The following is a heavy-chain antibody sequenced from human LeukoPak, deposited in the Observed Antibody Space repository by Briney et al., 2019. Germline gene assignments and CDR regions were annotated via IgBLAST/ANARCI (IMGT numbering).Heavy chain of an antibody. J-gene: IGHJ6*04. CDR1: GFTFSSHA. CDR3: AELGITMIGGV. Sequence: PGGSLRLSCAASGFTFSSHAMVWVRQAPGKGLEWLSFVSHDASKNFHAESVRGRFSISRDNAKNSLYLQMNSLRAEDTAVYYCAELGITMIGGVWGKGTTVTISS. D-gene: IGHD3-10*02. V-gene: IGHV3-30-3*01. CDR2: VSHDASKN.